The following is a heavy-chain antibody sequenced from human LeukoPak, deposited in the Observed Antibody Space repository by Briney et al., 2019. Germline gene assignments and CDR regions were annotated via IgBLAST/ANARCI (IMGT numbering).Heavy chain of an antibody. CDR2: IRYDGSNK. D-gene: IGHD3-10*01. V-gene: IGHV3-30*02. CDR3: ARDSALRGVIGNWFDP. J-gene: IGHJ5*02. Sequence: PGGSLRLSCAASGFTFSSYGMHWVRQAPGKGLEWVAFIRYDGSNKYYADSVKGRFTISRDNSKNTLYLQMDSLRAEDTAVYYCARDSALRGVIGNWFDPWGQGTLVTVSS. CDR1: GFTFSSYG.